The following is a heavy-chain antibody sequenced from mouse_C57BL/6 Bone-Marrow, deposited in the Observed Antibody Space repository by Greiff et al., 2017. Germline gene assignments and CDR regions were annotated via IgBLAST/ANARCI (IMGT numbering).Heavy chain of an antibody. CDR3: AHLLRFWYFDV. V-gene: IGHV1-9*01. Sequence: VQLQQSGAELMKPGASVKLSCKATGYTFTGYWIEWVKQRPGHGLEWIGEILPGSGNTYYNEKFKGKATLTADKSSSTAYMELRSLTSEDSAVYFCAHLLRFWYFDVWGTGTTVTVSS. J-gene: IGHJ1*03. CDR2: ILPGSGNT. D-gene: IGHD1-1*01. CDR1: GYTFTGYW.